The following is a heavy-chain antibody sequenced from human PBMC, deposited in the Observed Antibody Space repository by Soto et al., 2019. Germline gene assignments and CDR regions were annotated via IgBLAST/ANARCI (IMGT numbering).Heavy chain of an antibody. D-gene: IGHD2-21*01. Sequence: GGSLRLSCAASGFTFSTYNMIWVGQAPGKGLEWVSLISGSGDTIYYADSVKGRFAISRDNSKNTLDLQMNSLRAEDTAVYYCAKRFAYGSGPFECWGQGTLVTVSS. J-gene: IGHJ4*02. CDR1: GFTFSTYN. CDR3: AKRFAYGSGPFEC. V-gene: IGHV3-23*01. CDR2: ISGSGDTI.